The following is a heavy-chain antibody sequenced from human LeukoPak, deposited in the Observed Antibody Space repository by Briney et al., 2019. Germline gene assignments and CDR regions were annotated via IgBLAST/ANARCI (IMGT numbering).Heavy chain of an antibody. D-gene: IGHD6-13*01. J-gene: IGHJ4*02. CDR3: ARGLGVSSWYRY. CDR1: GGSFNGYY. V-gene: IGHV4-34*01. Sequence: SETLSLTCAVYGGSFNGYYWSWIRQPPGKGLEWIGEINHSGSTNYNPSLKSRVTISVDTSKNQFSLKLSSVTAADTAVYYCARGLGVSSWYRYWGQGTLVTVSS. CDR2: INHSGST.